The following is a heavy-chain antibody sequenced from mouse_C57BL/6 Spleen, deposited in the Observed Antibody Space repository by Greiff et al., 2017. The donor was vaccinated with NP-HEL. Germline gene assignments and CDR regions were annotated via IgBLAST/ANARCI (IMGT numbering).Heavy chain of an antibody. D-gene: IGHD1-1*01. CDR2: IHPNSGST. CDR3: ARNPPYYGSSYDY. V-gene: IGHV1-64*01. J-gene: IGHJ2*01. CDR1: GYTFTSYW. Sequence: QVHVKQPGAELVKPGASVKLSCKASGYTFTSYWMHWVKQRPGQGLEWIGMIHPNSGSTNYNEKFKSKATLTVDKSSSTVYMQLSSLTSEDAAVYYCARNPPYYGSSYDYWGQGTTLTVSS.